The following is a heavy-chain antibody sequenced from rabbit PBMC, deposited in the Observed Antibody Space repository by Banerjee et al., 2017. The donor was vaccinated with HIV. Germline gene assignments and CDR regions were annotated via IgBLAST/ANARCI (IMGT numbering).Heavy chain of an antibody. Sequence: QSLEESGGDLVKPEGSLTLTCTASGFSFNNKYVMCWVRQAPGKGLEWIACINSNTGNTVYASWVNGRFTISRSTSLNTVDLKMTSLTAADTATYFCASAGYARYAYDRFNLWGPGTLVTVS. CDR3: ASAGYARYAYDRFNL. J-gene: IGHJ4*01. D-gene: IGHD6-1*01. CDR2: INSNTGNT. V-gene: IGHV1S43*01. CDR1: GFSFNNKYV.